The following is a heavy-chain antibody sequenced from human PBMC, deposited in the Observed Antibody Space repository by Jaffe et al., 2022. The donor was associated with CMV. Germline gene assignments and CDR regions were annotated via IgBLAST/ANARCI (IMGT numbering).Heavy chain of an antibody. CDR2: IKQDGSEK. CDR1: GFTFSSYW. J-gene: IGHJ4*02. D-gene: IGHD6-19*01. Sequence: EVQLVESGGGLVQPGGSLRLSCAASGFTFSSYWMSWVRQAPGKGLEWVANIKQDGSEKYYVDSVKGRFTISRDNAKNSLYLQMNSLRAEDTAVYYCARKPLAVAGWELPDYFDYWGQGTLVTVSS. V-gene: IGHV3-7*03. CDR3: ARKPLAVAGWELPDYFDY.